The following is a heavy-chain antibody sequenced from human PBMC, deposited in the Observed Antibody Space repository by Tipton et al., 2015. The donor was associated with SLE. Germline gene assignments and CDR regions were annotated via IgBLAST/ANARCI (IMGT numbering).Heavy chain of an antibody. D-gene: IGHD2-21*02. CDR2: IFYTGST. Sequence: TLSLTCTVSGGSIRSSNYYWGWIRQPPGKGLEWIGSIFYTGSTYYNPSLKSRVSLSIDTSKNQFSLKLNSVTAADTAVYYCARLNDATAIASFDYWGQGNLVTVSS. J-gene: IGHJ4*02. CDR1: GGSIRSSNYY. CDR3: ARLNDATAIASFDY. V-gene: IGHV4-39*07.